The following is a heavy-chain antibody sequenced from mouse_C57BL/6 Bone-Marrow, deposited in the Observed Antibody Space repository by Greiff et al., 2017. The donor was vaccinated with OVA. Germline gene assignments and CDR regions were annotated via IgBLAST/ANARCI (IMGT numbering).Heavy chain of an antibody. J-gene: IGHJ4*01. V-gene: IGHV1-52*01. CDR2: IDPSDSET. D-gene: IGHD1-1*01. CDR1: GYTFTSYW. CDR3: ARHGSSLYYAMDY. Sequence: QVQLQQPGAELVRPGSSVKLSCKASGYTFTSYWMHWVKQRPIQGLEWIGNIDPSDSETHYNQKFKDKATLTVDKSSSTAYMQLSSLTSEDSAVYYCARHGSSLYYAMDYWGQGTSVTVSS.